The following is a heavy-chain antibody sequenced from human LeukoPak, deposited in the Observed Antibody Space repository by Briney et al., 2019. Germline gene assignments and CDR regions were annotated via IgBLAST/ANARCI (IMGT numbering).Heavy chain of an antibody. D-gene: IGHD3-10*01. CDR3: ARDTYKYGSSAYYFDY. J-gene: IGHJ4*02. Sequence: SETLSLTCTVSGVSISSYYWSWVRQPAGKGLEWIGRIDTSGSTNYNPSLKSRVTMSVDTSKNQFSLKLSSVTAADTAVYYCARDTYKYGSSAYYFDYWGQGTLVTVSS. CDR1: GVSISSYY. V-gene: IGHV4-4*07. CDR2: IDTSGST.